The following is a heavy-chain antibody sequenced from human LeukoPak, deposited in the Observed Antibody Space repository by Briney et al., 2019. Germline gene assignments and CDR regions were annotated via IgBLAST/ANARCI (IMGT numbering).Heavy chain of an antibody. V-gene: IGHV1-18*01. J-gene: IGHJ4*02. CDR3: ARIPSITGTTYYFDY. D-gene: IGHD1-7*01. CDR1: GYTFTSYG. Sequence: GASVKVSCKASGYTFTSYGISWVRQAPGQGLEWMGWISAYNGNTNYAQKLQGRVTMTTDTSTSTAYMELRSLRSDDTAVYYCARIPSITGTTYYFDYWGQGTLVTVSS. CDR2: ISAYNGNT.